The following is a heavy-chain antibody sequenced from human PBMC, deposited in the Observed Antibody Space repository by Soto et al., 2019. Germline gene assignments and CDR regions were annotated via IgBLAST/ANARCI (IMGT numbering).Heavy chain of an antibody. CDR3: AKGHYGDYSFDY. CDR1: GFTFSSYA. D-gene: IGHD4-17*01. J-gene: IGHJ4*02. Sequence: EVQLLESGGGLVQPGGSLRLSCAASGFTFSSYAMSWVRQAPGKGLEWVSAISGSGGSTYYADSVKGRFTISRDNSKNPLYLQMNSLRAEDTAVYYCAKGHYGDYSFDYWGQGTLVTVSS. CDR2: ISGSGGST. V-gene: IGHV3-23*01.